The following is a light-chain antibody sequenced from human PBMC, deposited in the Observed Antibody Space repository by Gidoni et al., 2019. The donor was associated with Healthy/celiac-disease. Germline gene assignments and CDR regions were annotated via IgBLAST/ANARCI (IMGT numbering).Light chain of an antibody. J-gene: IGLJ3*02. CDR2: GKH. CDR1: SLRSYY. Sequence: VSVALGQTVRITCQGDSLRSYYASWYRQKPGQAPVLVISGKHNRPSGIPDRFSGSTSGNTASLTIAGAQAEDEADYYCNSRDSSGNHWVFGGGTKLTVL. CDR3: NSRDSSGNHWV. V-gene: IGLV3-19*01.